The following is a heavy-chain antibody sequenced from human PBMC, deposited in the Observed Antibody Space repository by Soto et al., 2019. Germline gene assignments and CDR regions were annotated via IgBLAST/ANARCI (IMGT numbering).Heavy chain of an antibody. CDR2: VYYSGNT. Sequence: QVQLQESGPGLLKPSQTLSLTCTVSGDSIKSPNYYWNWIRQPPGKGLEWMGYVYYSGNTYFNPSLKSRLAMSIDTSKKQFSLRLTSVTAADTAVYYCARAEYSSLSVYEFDMWGQGTLVTVSS. J-gene: IGHJ3*02. V-gene: IGHV4-30-4*01. D-gene: IGHD6-6*01. CDR1: GDSIKSPNYY. CDR3: ARAEYSSLSVYEFDM.